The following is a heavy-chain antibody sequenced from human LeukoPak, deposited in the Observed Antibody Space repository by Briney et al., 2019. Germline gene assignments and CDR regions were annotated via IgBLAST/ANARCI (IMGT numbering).Heavy chain of an antibody. CDR1: GFTFSSYG. J-gene: IGHJ4*02. CDR2: IWNDGSNK. CDR3: AREWTRTGPFDY. D-gene: IGHD3/OR15-3a*01. V-gene: IGHV3-33*01. Sequence: PGRSLRLSCAASGFTFSSYGLHWVRQAPGKGLEWVALIWNDGSNKYYADSVKGRSTISRDNSKNTLYLQMNSLRAEDTAVYYCAREWTRTGPFDYWGQGTLVTVSS.